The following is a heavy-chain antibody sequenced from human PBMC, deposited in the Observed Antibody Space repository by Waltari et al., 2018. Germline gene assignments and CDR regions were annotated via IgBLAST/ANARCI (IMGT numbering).Heavy chain of an antibody. CDR1: GGSISSGSYY. CDR2: IYTSGST. V-gene: IGHV4-61*02. D-gene: IGHD2-15*01. J-gene: IGHJ6*03. CDR3: AADCSGGSCYSGRAYYYYMDV. Sequence: QVQLQESGPGLVKPSQTLSLTCTVSGGSISSGSYYWSWIRQPAGKGREWIGRIYTSGSTNYNPSLKSRVTISVDTSKNQFSLKLSSVTAADTAVYYCAADCSGGSCYSGRAYYYYMDVWGKGTTVTVSS.